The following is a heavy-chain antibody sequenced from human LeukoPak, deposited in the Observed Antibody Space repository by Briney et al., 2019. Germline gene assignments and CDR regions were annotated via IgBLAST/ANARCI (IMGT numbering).Heavy chain of an antibody. CDR2: IYYNGIT. V-gene: IGHV4-39*07. J-gene: IGHJ6*02. D-gene: IGHD5-18*01. CDR1: GASITSSNYY. Sequence: SETLSLTCTVSGASITSSNYYWLWLRQPPGKGLEWIGSIYYNGITYYSLSLKSRVTISVDTSKSQCSLRLSSVTAADTTVYYCARASVGSYGPEGYYYGMDVWGQGTTVTVSS. CDR3: ARASVGSYGPEGYYYGMDV.